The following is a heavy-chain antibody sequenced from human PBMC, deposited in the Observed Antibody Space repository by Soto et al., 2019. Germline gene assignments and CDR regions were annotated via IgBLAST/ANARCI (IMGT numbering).Heavy chain of an antibody. CDR2: IYSNGDT. J-gene: IGHJ5*02. CDR1: EFTVGNNY. Sequence: EVQLVESGGGLVQPGGSLRLSCAASEFTVGNNYMSWVRQAPGKGLEWVSLIYSNGDTRYADSVRGRFTISRDSSENILYLQMNILRADDTAIYYCMNRPRAWGRGTLVTVSS. V-gene: IGHV3-66*01. D-gene: IGHD6-6*01. CDR3: MNRPRA.